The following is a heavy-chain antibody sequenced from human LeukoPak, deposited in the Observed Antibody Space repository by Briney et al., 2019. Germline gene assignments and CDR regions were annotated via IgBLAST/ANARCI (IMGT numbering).Heavy chain of an antibody. CDR3: AREYIVVVVAATGFDP. CDR1: GYTFTSYY. CDR2: INPSGGST. V-gene: IGHV1-46*01. Sequence: ASVKVSCKASGYTFTSYYMHWVRQAPGQGLEWMGIINPSGGSTSYAQKFQGRVTMTRDMSTSTVYMELSSLRSEDTAVYYCAREYIVVVVAATGFDPWGQGTLVTVSS. J-gene: IGHJ5*02. D-gene: IGHD2-15*01.